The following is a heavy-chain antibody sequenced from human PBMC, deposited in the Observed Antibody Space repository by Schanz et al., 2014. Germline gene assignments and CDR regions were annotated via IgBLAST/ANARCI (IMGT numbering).Heavy chain of an antibody. V-gene: IGHV1-18*01. CDR1: GYAFTTYG. J-gene: IGHJ5*02. Sequence: QVQLVQSGAEVKKPGASVRVSCKVSGYAFTTYGISWVRQAPGQGPEFMGWISTFRNEDTNSAQRFQGRLTMTRNTSISTAYMELSSLRSEDTAVYYCARGRGCTGGSCYSWFDLWGQGTLVTVSS. CDR2: ISTFRNEDT. CDR3: ARGRGCTGGSCYSWFDL. D-gene: IGHD2-15*01.